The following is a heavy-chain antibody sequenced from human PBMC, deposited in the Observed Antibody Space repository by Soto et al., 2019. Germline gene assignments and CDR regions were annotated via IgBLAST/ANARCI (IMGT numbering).Heavy chain of an antibody. CDR1: GYTFKDYY. CDR2: INSNTGGT. D-gene: IGHD5-12*01. J-gene: IGHJ4*02. Sequence: ASVKVSCKASGYTFKDYYMHWVRQAPGQGLEWMGWINSNTGGTNYAQKFQGRVTMTRDTSISTAYMELSSLRSEDTAVYYCARDESGYSGPNYWGQGTLVTVSS. V-gene: IGHV1-2*02. CDR3: ARDESGYSGPNY.